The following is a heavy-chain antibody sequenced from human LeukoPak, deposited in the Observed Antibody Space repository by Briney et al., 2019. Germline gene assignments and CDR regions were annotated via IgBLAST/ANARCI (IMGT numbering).Heavy chain of an antibody. J-gene: IGHJ5*02. Sequence: GASVKVSCKASGYTFTGYYMRWVRQAPGQGLEWMGRINPNSGGTNYAQKFQGRVTMTRDTSISTAYMELSRLRSDDTAVYYCARGRLLARWLANNWFDPWGQGTLVTVSS. CDR1: GYTFTGYY. CDR2: INPNSGGT. CDR3: ARGRLLARWLANNWFDP. V-gene: IGHV1-2*06. D-gene: IGHD6-19*01.